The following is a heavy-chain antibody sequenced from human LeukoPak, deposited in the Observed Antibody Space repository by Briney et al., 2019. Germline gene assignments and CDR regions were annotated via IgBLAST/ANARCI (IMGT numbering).Heavy chain of an antibody. Sequence: GGSLRLSCAASGFTFSSYEMNWVRQAPGKGLEWISYISTSSSGATINYADSVKGRFTISRDNAKNSVYLQMNSLRAEDTAVYYCVRDTVTSPIVYWGQGTLVIVSA. V-gene: IGHV3-48*03. J-gene: IGHJ4*02. CDR3: VRDTVTSPIVY. CDR2: ISTSSSGATI. CDR1: GFTFSSYE. D-gene: IGHD4-11*01.